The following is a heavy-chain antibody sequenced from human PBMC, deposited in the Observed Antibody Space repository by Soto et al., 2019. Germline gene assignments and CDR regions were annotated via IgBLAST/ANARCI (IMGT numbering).Heavy chain of an antibody. CDR3: AKNQGVELVPLATVDWFDP. V-gene: IGHV3-23*01. CDR1: GFIFENFG. Sequence: PGGSLRLSCTASGFIFENFGMSWVRQAPGKGLEWISSISGSGFKKYYADFVKGRFTISRDNFKSTVYLELNNLSAEDTAVYHCAKNQGVELVPLATVDWFDPWGQGSVVTVSS. D-gene: IGHD1-26*01. CDR2: ISGSGFKK. J-gene: IGHJ5*02.